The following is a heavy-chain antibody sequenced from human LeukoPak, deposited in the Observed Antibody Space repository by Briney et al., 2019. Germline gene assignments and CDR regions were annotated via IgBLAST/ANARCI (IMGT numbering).Heavy chain of an antibody. Sequence: ASVKVSCKASGYTFTSYYMHWVRQAPGQWLEWMGIINPSGGSTSYAQKFQGRVTMTRDTSTSTVYMELSSLRSEDTAVYYCARDLRIAVADDAFDIWGQGTMVTVSS. J-gene: IGHJ3*02. D-gene: IGHD6-19*01. CDR3: ARDLRIAVADDAFDI. V-gene: IGHV1-46*01. CDR1: GYTFTSYY. CDR2: INPSGGST.